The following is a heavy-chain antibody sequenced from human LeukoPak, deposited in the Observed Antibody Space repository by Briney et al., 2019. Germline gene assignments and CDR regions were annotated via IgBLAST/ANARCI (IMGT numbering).Heavy chain of an antibody. J-gene: IGHJ4*02. CDR3: AKNIVGATTWPSPNDY. CDR2: IWYDGTNK. D-gene: IGHD1-26*01. Sequence: GGSLRLSCAASGFTFSTYGMHWVRQAPGKGLEWVAVIWYDGTNKYYADSAKGRFTISRDNSKNTLYLQMNSLRAEDTAVYYCAKNIVGATTWPSPNDYWGQGTLVTVSS. CDR1: GFTFSTYG. V-gene: IGHV3-33*06.